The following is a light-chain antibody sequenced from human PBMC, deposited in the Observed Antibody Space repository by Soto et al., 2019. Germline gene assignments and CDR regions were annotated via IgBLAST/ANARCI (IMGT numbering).Light chain of an antibody. Sequence: DIQMTQSPSTLSASVGDRVTITCRASQSISNWLAWYQQKPGKAPKYLIYKASNLQSGVPSRFSGSGSGTEFTLTISSLQPDDFATYYCQQYDSYPLAFGGGTRXXIK. CDR3: QQYDSYPLA. CDR1: QSISNW. J-gene: IGKJ4*01. V-gene: IGKV1-5*03. CDR2: KAS.